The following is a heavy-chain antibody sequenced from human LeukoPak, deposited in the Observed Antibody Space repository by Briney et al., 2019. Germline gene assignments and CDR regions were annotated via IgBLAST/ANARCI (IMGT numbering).Heavy chain of an antibody. D-gene: IGHD1-1*01. CDR3: ARQRAAQSRYFDY. V-gene: IGHV3-23*01. CDR2: ISGSGGST. Sequence: GGSLGLSCAASGFTFSSYGMSWVRQAPGKGLEWVSAISGSGGSTYYADSVKGRFTISRDNSKNTLYLQMNSLRAEDTAVYYCARQRAAQSRYFDYWGQGTLVTVSS. CDR1: GFTFSSYG. J-gene: IGHJ4*02.